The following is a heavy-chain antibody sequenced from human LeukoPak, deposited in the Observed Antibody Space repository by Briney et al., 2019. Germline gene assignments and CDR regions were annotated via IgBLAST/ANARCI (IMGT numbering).Heavy chain of an antibody. J-gene: IGHJ5*02. CDR3: ARDSEYDFWSGPNWFDP. V-gene: IGHV4-34*01. D-gene: IGHD3-3*01. CDR2: INHSGST. Sequence: PSETLSLTCAVYGGSFSGYYWSWIRQPPGKGLEWIGEINHSGSTNYNPSLKSRVTISVDTSKNQFSLKLSSVTAADTAVYYCARDSEYDFWSGPNWFDPWGQGTLVTVSS. CDR1: GGSFSGYY.